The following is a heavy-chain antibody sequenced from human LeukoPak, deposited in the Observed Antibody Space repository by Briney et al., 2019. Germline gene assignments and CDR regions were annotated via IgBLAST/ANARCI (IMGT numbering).Heavy chain of an antibody. V-gene: IGHV1-69*13. CDR3: AREQEGAFDI. J-gene: IGHJ3*02. CDR1: GYTFTSYA. Sequence: GASVKVSCKASGYTFTSYAISWARQAPGQGLEWMGGIIPIFGTANYAQKFQGRVTITADESTSTAYMELSSLRSEDTAVYYCAREQEGAFDIWGQGTMVTVSS. CDR2: IIPIFGTA.